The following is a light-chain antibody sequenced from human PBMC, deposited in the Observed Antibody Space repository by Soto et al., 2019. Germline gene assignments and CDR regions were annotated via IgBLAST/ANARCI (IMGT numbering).Light chain of an antibody. CDR2: DAS. CDR1: QSVKTF. V-gene: IGKV3-11*01. Sequence: EIVLTQSPATLSLPPGQRATLSCRASQSVKTFLVWYQHRPGQAPRVLIYDASHRASGIQVRFSGSGSGTDFTLTISSLEPEDAALYYCQKRSNWPPISFGQGTRLEIK. J-gene: IGKJ5*01. CDR3: QKRSNWPPIS.